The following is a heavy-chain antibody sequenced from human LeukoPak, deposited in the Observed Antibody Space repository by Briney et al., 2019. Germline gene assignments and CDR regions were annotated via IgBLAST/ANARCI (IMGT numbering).Heavy chain of an antibody. D-gene: IGHD6-13*01. Sequence: PGGSLRLSCAASGFTFSSYEMNWVRQAPGKGLEWVSYISSSGSTIYYADSVKGRFTISRDNAKNSLSLQMNSLRAEDTAVYYCAKDRTQQPYGIFDYWGQGTLVTVSS. CDR3: AKDRTQQPYGIFDY. V-gene: IGHV3-48*03. CDR1: GFTFSSYE. CDR2: ISSSGSTI. J-gene: IGHJ4*02.